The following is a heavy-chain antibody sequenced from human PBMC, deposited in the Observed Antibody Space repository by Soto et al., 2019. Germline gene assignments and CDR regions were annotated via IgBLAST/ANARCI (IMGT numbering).Heavy chain of an antibody. J-gene: IGHJ4*02. CDR2: IKQDGSEK. V-gene: IGHV3-7*01. Sequence: GGSLRLSCAASGFTFSSYWMSWVRQAPGKGLEWVANIKQDGSEKYYVDSVKGRFTISRDNAKNSLYLQMNSLRAEDTAVYYCARDGPLYSSGYPDYWGQGTLVTVSS. D-gene: IGHD3-22*01. CDR1: GFTFSSYW. CDR3: ARDGPLYSSGYPDY.